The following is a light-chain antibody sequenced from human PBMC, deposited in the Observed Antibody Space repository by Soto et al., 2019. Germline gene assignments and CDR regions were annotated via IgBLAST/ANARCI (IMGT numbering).Light chain of an antibody. J-gene: IGKJ1*01. CDR1: QSVSSN. CDR3: HQYNYWPT. V-gene: IGKV3-15*01. Sequence: IVMTQSSDILSVSPGQRATLSCRAIQSVSSNLAWYQQKPGQSPRLLIYGASTRATGIPVRFSGSGSGTEFTLTISSLQSEDFAVYYCHQYNYWPTFGQGTKVDIK. CDR2: GAS.